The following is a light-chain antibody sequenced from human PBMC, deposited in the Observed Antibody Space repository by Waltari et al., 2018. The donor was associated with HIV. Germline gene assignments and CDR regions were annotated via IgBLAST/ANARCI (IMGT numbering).Light chain of an antibody. CDR3: QQLNSYPHT. V-gene: IGKV1-9*01. J-gene: IGKJ4*01. Sequence: DIQLTQSPSFLSASVGDRVTITCRASQGISSYLAWYRQKPGKAPKLLIYAASTLQSGVPSRFSGSGSGTEFTLTISSLQPEDFATYYCQQLNSYPHTFGGGTKVEIK. CDR2: AAS. CDR1: QGISSY.